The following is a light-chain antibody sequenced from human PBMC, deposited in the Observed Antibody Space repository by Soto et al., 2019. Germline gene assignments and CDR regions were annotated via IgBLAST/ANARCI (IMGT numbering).Light chain of an antibody. CDR1: QDITNF. Sequence: DIQMTQSPSSLSSSVGDRVTLTCRASQDITNFVAWYQQKPGKVPRLLIYGASALRSGVPSRFSGSGSGTDFPLTISSLPSEDCATYLCQKYNRGPRTFGQGTKVEIK. CDR2: GAS. V-gene: IGKV1-27*01. CDR3: QKYNRGPRT. J-gene: IGKJ1*01.